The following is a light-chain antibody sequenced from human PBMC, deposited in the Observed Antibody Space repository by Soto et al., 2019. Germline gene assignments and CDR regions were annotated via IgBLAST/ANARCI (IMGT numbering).Light chain of an antibody. Sequence: EIVMTQSPATLSVSPGERATLSCRASQSVSSNLAWYQQKPGQAPRLLIYDTSTRATGIPARFSGSGSGTEFTLTISSLQSEDFAVYYCQQYHNWPITFGQGTRLENK. J-gene: IGKJ5*01. CDR2: DTS. CDR1: QSVSSN. CDR3: QQYHNWPIT. V-gene: IGKV3-15*01.